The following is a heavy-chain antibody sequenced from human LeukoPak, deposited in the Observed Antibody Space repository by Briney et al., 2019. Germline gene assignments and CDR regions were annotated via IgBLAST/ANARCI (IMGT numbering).Heavy chain of an antibody. Sequence: ASVKVSCKASGYTFTSYGISWVRQAPGQGLEWMGWISAYNGNTNYAQKFQGRVTMTRNTSISTAYMELSSLRSEDTAVYYYASTIGATGFDYWGQGTLVTVSS. CDR3: ASTIGATGFDY. CDR1: GYTFTSYG. D-gene: IGHD3-10*01. CDR2: ISAYNGNT. J-gene: IGHJ4*02. V-gene: IGHV1-18*01.